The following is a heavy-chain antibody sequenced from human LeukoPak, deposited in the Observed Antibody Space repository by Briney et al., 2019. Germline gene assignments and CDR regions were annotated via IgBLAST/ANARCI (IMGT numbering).Heavy chain of an antibody. V-gene: IGHV4-34*01. D-gene: IGHD3-10*01. Sequence: GSLRLSCAASGFTFSSYGMNWVRQAPGKGLEWIGEINHSGSTNYNPSLKSRVTISVDTSKNQFSLKLSSVTAADTAVYYCARDLYYYGSGSYYYYFDYWGQGTLVTVSS. CDR1: GFTFSSYG. J-gene: IGHJ4*02. CDR2: INHSGST. CDR3: ARDLYYYGSGSYYYYFDY.